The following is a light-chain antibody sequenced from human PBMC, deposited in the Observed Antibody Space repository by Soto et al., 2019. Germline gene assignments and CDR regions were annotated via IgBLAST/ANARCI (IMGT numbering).Light chain of an antibody. J-gene: IGLJ1*01. CDR2: SNN. CDR3: AAWDDSLSGHYV. V-gene: IGLV1-47*02. Sequence: QSVLTQPPSASGTPGQRATISCSGVSSNIGSNYVYWYQQLPGTAPKLLIYSNNLRPSGVPDRFSGSKSGTSASLATSGLRSEDEADYYCAAWDDSLSGHYVFGTGTKVTVL. CDR1: SSNIGSNY.